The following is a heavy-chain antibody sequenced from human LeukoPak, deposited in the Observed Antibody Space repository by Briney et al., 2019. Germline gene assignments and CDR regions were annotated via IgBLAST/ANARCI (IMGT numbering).Heavy chain of an antibody. D-gene: IGHD5-12*01. J-gene: IGHJ4*02. Sequence: SETLSLTCTVSGGSVSSGSYYWSWIRQPPGKGLEWIGHIYYSGTTNYNPSLKSRVTISVDMSKDQFSLKLSSVTAADTAVYYCARSVSGCDYYFDYWGQGTLVTVSS. V-gene: IGHV4-61*01. CDR3: ARSVSGCDYYFDY. CDR2: IYYSGTT. CDR1: GGSVSSGSYY.